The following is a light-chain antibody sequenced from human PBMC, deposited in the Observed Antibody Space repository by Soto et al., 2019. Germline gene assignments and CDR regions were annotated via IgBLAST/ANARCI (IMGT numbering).Light chain of an antibody. J-gene: IGKJ5*01. V-gene: IGKV3-15*01. CDR1: QSVSSN. Sequence: EVVLTQSPVTLSLSPGERATFSCRASQSVSSNLAWYQQKPGQAPRLLIYGASTRATGIPARFSGSGSGTEFTLTINSLQSEDFAVYYCQQYNNWPPITFGQGTDWRL. CDR3: QQYNNWPPIT. CDR2: GAS.